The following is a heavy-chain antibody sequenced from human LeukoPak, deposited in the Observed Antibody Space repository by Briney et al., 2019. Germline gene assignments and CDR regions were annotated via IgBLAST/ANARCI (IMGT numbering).Heavy chain of an antibody. CDR1: GFTFSSYE. J-gene: IGHJ3*02. CDR3: ARLNYFDAFDI. Sequence: GGSLRLSCAASGFTFSSYEMNWVRQAPGKGLEWVSYISGSGSTIYYADSVKGRFTISRDNAKNSLYLQMNSLRAEDTAVYYCARLNYFDAFDIWGQGTMVTVSS. D-gene: IGHD3-10*01. CDR2: ISGSGSTI. V-gene: IGHV3-48*03.